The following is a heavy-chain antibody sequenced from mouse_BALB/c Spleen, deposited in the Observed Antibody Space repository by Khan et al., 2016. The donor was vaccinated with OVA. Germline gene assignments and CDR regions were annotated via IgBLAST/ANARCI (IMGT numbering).Heavy chain of an antibody. CDR3: AREYYGYDGPFAY. D-gene: IGHD2-2*01. J-gene: IGHJ3*01. Sequence: EVELVESWFFFFPPFFSPKLSFSSSLFTFSSYGMSWVRQTPDKRLELVATINSNGGSTYYPDSVKGRFTISRDNAKNTLYLQMSSLKSEDTAMYYCAREYYGYDGPFAYWGQGTLVTVSA. CDR1: LFTFSSYG. CDR2: INSNGGST. V-gene: IGHV5-6-3*01.